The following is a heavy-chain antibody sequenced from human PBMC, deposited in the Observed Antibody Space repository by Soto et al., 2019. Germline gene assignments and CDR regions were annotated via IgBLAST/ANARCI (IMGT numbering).Heavy chain of an antibody. CDR3: ASIYDSSGYYYGNNWFDP. V-gene: IGHV4-31*03. Sequence: TLSLTCSVSGDSLSIGGHYWTWIRQHPGKGLEWIGYIYHSGSTYYSPSLKSRVTISVDTSENQFSLKLTSMTAADTAVYYCASIYDSSGYYYGNNWFDPWGQGTLVTSPQ. J-gene: IGHJ5*02. D-gene: IGHD3-22*01. CDR2: IYHSGST. CDR1: GDSLSIGGHY.